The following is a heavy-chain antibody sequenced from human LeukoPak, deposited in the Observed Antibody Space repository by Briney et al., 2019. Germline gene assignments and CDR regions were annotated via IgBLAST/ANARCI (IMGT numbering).Heavy chain of an antibody. Sequence: ASVKVSCTASGYTFTGHYIQWVRQAPGQGLEWMGWINPDSGGTNYAQKFQGRVTMTRDTSISTAYMELNRLRSDDTAVYYCARGGDGYKSPSFDPWGQGTLVTVSS. D-gene: IGHD5-24*01. CDR3: ARGGDGYKSPSFDP. CDR1: GYTFTGHY. V-gene: IGHV1-2*02. CDR2: INPDSGGT. J-gene: IGHJ5*02.